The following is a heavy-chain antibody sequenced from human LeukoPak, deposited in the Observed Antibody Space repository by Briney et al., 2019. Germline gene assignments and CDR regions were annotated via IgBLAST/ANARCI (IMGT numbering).Heavy chain of an antibody. Sequence: GGSLRLSCAASGFTFSNYWMHWVRQAPGKGLVWVSRINSDGSSRNYADSVKGRFTISRDNAKNTLYLQMNSLRAEDTAVYYCASAASHRIAAGGDYWGQGTLVTVSS. CDR3: ASAASHRIAAGGDY. D-gene: IGHD6-13*01. CDR2: INSDGSSR. J-gene: IGHJ4*02. CDR1: GFTFSNYW. V-gene: IGHV3-74*01.